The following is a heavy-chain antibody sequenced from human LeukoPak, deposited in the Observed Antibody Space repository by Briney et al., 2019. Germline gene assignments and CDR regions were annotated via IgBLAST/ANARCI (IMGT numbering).Heavy chain of an antibody. V-gene: IGHV3-9*01. CDR1: GFSFDDYA. CDR3: AKESVYGFFQH. J-gene: IGHJ1*01. CDR2: ISWNSGTI. D-gene: IGHD6-6*01. Sequence: GRSLRLSCAASGFSFDDYAMAWVRQAPGKGLEWVSGISWNSGTIAYADSVKGRFTISRDNAKNSLYLQMNSLRPGDTALYYCAKESVYGFFQHWGQGTLVIVSS.